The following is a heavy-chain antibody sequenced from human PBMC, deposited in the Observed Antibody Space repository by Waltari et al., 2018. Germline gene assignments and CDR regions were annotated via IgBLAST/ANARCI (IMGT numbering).Heavy chain of an antibody. D-gene: IGHD4-17*01. J-gene: IGHJ4*02. Sequence: QLQLQESGPGLVKPSETLSLTCPVPGCSISSSSYYWGWIRQPPGKGLEWIGSIYYSGSTYYNPSLKSRVTISVDTSKNQFSLKLSSVTAADTAVYYCATREDYGGNLRYFDYWGQGTLVTVSS. CDR1: GCSISSSSYY. CDR2: IYYSGST. V-gene: IGHV4-39*01. CDR3: ATREDYGGNLRYFDY.